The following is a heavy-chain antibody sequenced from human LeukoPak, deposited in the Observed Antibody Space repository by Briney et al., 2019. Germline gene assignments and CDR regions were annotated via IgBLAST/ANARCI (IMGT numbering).Heavy chain of an antibody. CDR1: GYTFTRYD. D-gene: IGHD2-15*01. CDR3: ARVVVVVAATRIGYYMDV. Sequence: ASVKVSYKASGYTFTRYDINWVRQATGQGLEWMGWMNPNSGNTGYAQKFQGRVTMTRNTSISTAYMELSSLRSEDTAVYYCARVVVVVAATRIGYYMDVWGKGTTVTISS. V-gene: IGHV1-8*01. CDR2: MNPNSGNT. J-gene: IGHJ6*03.